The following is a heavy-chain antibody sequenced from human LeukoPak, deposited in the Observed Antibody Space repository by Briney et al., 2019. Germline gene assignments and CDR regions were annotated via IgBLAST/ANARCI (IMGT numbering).Heavy chain of an antibody. V-gene: IGHV4-59*01. CDR2: IYYSGST. CDR3: AGSFDGRWDY. CDR1: GGSISSYY. D-gene: IGHD3-9*01. Sequence: PSETLSLTCTVSGGSISSYYWSWIRQPPGKGLEWIGYIYYSGSTNYNPSLKSRVTISVDTSKNQFSLKLSSVTAADTAVYYCAGSFDGRWDYWGQGTLVTVPS. J-gene: IGHJ4*02.